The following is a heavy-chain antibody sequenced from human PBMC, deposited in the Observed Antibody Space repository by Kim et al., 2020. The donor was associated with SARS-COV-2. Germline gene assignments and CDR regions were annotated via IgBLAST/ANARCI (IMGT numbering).Heavy chain of an antibody. CDR2: IYNSGST. CDR1: GDSISGSSDY. D-gene: IGHD5-18*01. CDR3: ARQWRYSSGYFDY. V-gene: IGHV4-39*01. Sequence: SETLSLTCTVSGDSISGSSDYWGWIRQPPGKGLEWIGSIYNSGSTYYNPSLKSRVTISVDTNQFSLKLSPVTAADTAVYYCARQWRYSSGYFDYWGQGTPVTVSS. J-gene: IGHJ4*02.